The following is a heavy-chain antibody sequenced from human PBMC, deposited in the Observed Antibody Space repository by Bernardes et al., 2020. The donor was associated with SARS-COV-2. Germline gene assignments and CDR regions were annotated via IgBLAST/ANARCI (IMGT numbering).Heavy chain of an antibody. CDR1: GGSISSSSYY. CDR3: ARHGRSTLFGVVIRNGIDV. CDR2: IYYSGST. D-gene: IGHD3-3*01. J-gene: IGHJ6*02. Sequence: SETLSLTCTVSGGSISSSSYYWGWIRQPPGKWLEWLGSIYYSGSTYYNPSLKSRFTISVDTSQNQFSLKLGSVTAADTAVYYCARHGRSTLFGVVIRNGIDVWCQGTTVTVS. V-gene: IGHV4-39*01.